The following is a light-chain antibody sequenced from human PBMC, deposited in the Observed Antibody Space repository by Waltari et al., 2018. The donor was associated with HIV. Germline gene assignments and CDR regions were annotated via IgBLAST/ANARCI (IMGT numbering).Light chain of an antibody. Sequence: SYELTQPPSVSVSPGQTATITCSGDKLGDKYVSWYQQRPCQSPVLVIYQDTGRPSGIPERRSGSNSGNTAPLTFSGTQAMDEADYYCQAWDSSAVVFGGGTKLSVL. CDR1: KLGDKY. J-gene: IGLJ2*01. CDR3: QAWDSSAVV. CDR2: QDT. V-gene: IGLV3-1*01.